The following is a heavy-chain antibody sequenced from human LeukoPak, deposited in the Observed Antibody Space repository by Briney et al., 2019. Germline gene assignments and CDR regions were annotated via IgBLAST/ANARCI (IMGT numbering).Heavy chain of an antibody. J-gene: IGHJ4*02. CDR2: ISGRGGST. V-gene: IGHV3-23*01. CDR3: AKDGSGVAAADYYFDV. D-gene: IGHD2-15*01. CDR1: GFTFSSYA. Sequence: PGGSLRLSCAASGFTFSSYAMSWVRQAPGKGLEWVSAISGRGGSTLYADSVKGRFTISRDNSKNTLYMQMNSLRAEDTAVYYCAKDGSGVAAADYYFDVWGQETLVTVSS.